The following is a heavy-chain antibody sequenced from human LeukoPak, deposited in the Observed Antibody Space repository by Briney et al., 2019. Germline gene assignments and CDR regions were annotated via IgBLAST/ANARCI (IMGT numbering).Heavy chain of an antibody. CDR2: MYYSGSP. CDR3: ARDLMVRGSTFDF. V-gene: IGHV4-59*01. D-gene: IGHD3-10*01. CDR1: GGSFSGYY. J-gene: IGHJ4*02. Sequence: SETLSLTCAVYGGSFSGYYWSWIRQPPGKGLEWIGYMYYSGSPNYNPSLKSRVTISVDTSKNQFSLKLSSVTAADTAVYYCARDLMVRGSTFDFWGQGTLVTVSS.